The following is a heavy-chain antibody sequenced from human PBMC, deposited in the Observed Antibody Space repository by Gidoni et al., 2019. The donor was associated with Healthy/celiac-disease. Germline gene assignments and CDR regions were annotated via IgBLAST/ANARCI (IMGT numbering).Heavy chain of an antibody. D-gene: IGHD1-1*01. V-gene: IGHV4-39*01. J-gene: IGHJ4*02. Sequence: QLQLQASGPGLVKPSETLSLTCTVSGGSISSSSYYWGWIRQPPGKGLEWIGSIYYGGSTYYNPSLKSRVTISVDTSKNQFSLKLSSVTAADTAVYYCARLEGGYYFDYWGQGTLVTVSS. CDR2: IYYGGST. CDR3: ARLEGGYYFDY. CDR1: GGSISSSSYY.